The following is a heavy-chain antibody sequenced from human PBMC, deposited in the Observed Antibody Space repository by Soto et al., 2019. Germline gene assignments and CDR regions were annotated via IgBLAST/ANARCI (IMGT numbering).Heavy chain of an antibody. CDR2: IIPIFGTA. D-gene: IGHD5-18*01. CDR3: ARNGREYSYGSRWFDP. V-gene: IGHV1-69*01. CDR1: GGTFSSYA. J-gene: IGHJ5*02. Sequence: QVQLVQSGAEVTKPGSSVKVSCKASGGTFSSYAISWVRHAPGQGLEWMGGIIPIFGTANYAQKFQGRVTITADESTSTAYMELSSLRSEDTAVYYCARNGREYSYGSRWFDPWGQGTLVTFSS.